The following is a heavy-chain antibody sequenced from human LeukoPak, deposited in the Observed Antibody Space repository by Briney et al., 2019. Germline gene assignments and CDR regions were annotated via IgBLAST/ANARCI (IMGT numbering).Heavy chain of an antibody. D-gene: IGHD3-10*01. V-gene: IGHV4-59*01. CDR3: TRGGGSAYRYNWFDP. Sequence: SETLSLTCAVYGGSFSGYYWSWIRQPPGKGLEWIGYIYYSGTTNYNPSLKSRVTISVDTSKNQFSLKLSSVTAADTAVYYCTRGGGSAYRYNWFDPWGQGTLVTVSS. J-gene: IGHJ5*02. CDR2: IYYSGTT. CDR1: GGSFSGYY.